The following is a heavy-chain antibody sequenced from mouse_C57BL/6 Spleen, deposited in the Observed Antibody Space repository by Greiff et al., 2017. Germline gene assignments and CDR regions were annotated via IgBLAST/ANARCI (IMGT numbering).Heavy chain of an antibody. V-gene: IGHV3-6*01. J-gene: IGHJ2*01. CDR2: ISYDGSN. CDR3: ARDGYYGLYYFDY. D-gene: IGHD1-1*01. Sequence: EVQLVESGPGLVKPSQSLSLTCSVTGYSITSGYYWNWIRQFPGNKLEWMGYISYDGSNNYNPSLKNRISITRDTSNNQFFLKLNSVTTEDTATYYCARDGYYGLYYFDYWGQGTTLTVSS. CDR1: GYSITSGYY.